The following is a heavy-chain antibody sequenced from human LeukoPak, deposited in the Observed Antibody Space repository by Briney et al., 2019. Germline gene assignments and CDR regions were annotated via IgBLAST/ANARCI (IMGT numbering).Heavy chain of an antibody. CDR1: GYTFTGYY. Sequence: ASVKVSCKASGYTFTGYYMHWVRQAPGQGLEWMGWINPNSGGTNYAQKLQGRVTMTTDTSTSTAYMELRSLRSDDTAVYYCARVPETYYDFWSGYGTNDYWGQGTLVTVSS. CDR2: INPNSGGT. J-gene: IGHJ4*02. D-gene: IGHD3-3*01. V-gene: IGHV1-2*02. CDR3: ARVPETYYDFWSGYGTNDY.